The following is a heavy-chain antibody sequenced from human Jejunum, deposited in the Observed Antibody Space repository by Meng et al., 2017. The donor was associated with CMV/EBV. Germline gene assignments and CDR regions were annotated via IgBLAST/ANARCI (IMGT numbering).Heavy chain of an antibody. CDR1: GGSIGRGDYY. CDR3: ARGSIFVSFDS. J-gene: IGHJ4*02. D-gene: IGHD3-3*01. Sequence: QVWLTESGPGMVKPSQSLSPPCSFSGGSIGRGDYYWSWIRQPPGKGLEWIGYIHDTGSTYYNPSLKSRVDISLGTSRNHFSLTLSSVTAEDTAVYFCARGSIFVSFDSWGQGTLVTVSS. CDR2: IHDTGST. V-gene: IGHV4-30-4*08.